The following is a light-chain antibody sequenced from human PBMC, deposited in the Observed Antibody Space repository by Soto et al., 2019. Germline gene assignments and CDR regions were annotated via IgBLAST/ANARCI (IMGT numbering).Light chain of an antibody. CDR2: DTD. CDR3: LLTYSGARV. Sequence: QAVVTQEPSLTVSPGGTVLLTCGSSTGAVTNGHYAYWFQQMPGQAPRTLIYDTDNKHSWTPARFSASLLGGKAALTLTGAQPEDEADYYCLLTYSGARVFGGGTKVTVL. CDR1: TGAVTNGHY. V-gene: IGLV7-46*01. J-gene: IGLJ2*01.